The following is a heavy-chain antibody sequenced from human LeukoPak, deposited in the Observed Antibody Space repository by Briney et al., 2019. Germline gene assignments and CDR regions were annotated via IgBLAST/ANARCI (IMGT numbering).Heavy chain of an antibody. CDR3: ARARGGFDAFDI. Sequence: GGSLRLSCAASGFTFSDYYMSWVRQAPGKGLEWVSVIYSGGSTYYADSVKGRFTISRDNSKNTLYLQMNSLRAEDTAVYYCARARGGFDAFDIWGQGTMVTVSS. CDR1: GFTFSDYY. CDR2: IYSGGST. V-gene: IGHV3-53*01. J-gene: IGHJ3*02. D-gene: IGHD3-16*01.